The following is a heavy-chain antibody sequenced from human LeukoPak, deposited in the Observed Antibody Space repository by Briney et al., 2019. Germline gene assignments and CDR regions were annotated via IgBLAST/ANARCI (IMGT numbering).Heavy chain of an antibody. J-gene: IGHJ4*02. V-gene: IGHV1-18*04. CDR2: ISAYNGNT. D-gene: IGHD3-9*01. Sequence: GASVKVSCTASGYTFPSYGISWVRQAPGQGLEWMGWISAYNGNTNYAQKLQGRVIMTTDTSTSTAYMELRSLRSDDTAVYYCARDSVGYYDILTGYYYPSRFDYWGQGTLVTVSS. CDR1: GYTFPSYG. CDR3: ARDSVGYYDILTGYYYPSRFDY.